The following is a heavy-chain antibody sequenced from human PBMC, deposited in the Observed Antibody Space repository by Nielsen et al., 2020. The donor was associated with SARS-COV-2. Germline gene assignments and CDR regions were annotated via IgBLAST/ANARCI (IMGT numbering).Heavy chain of an antibody. V-gene: IGHV3-23*03. CDR3: ARGEYSYGRNYYYGMDV. Sequence: WIRQPPGKGLEWVSVIYSGGSSTYYADSVKGRFTISRDNSKNTVYLQVSTLRAEDTAVYYCARGEYSYGRNYYYGMDVWGQGTTVTVSS. D-gene: IGHD5-18*01. J-gene: IGHJ6*02. CDR2: IYSGGSST.